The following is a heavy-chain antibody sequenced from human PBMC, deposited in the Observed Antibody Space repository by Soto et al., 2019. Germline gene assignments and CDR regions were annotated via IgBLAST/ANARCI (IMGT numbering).Heavy chain of an antibody. CDR2: ISAYNGNT. CDR3: ARAPGGSGSPSPWGSFSADY. V-gene: IGHV1-18*01. Sequence: ASVKVSCKASGYTFTSYGISWVRQAPGQGLEWMGWISAYNGNTNYAQKLQGRVTMTTDTSTSTAYMELRSLRSDDTAVYYCARAPGGSGSPSPWGSFSADYWGQGTLVTVSS. CDR1: GYTFTSYG. J-gene: IGHJ4*02. D-gene: IGHD3-10*01.